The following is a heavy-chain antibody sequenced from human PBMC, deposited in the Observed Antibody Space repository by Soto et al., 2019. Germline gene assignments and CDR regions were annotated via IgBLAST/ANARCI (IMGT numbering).Heavy chain of an antibody. CDR3: ARRYGRNFDY. CDR2: IYYSGST. Sequence: SETLSHTCTVSGGSISSYYWSWIRQPPGKGLEWIGYIYYSGSTNYNPSLKSRVTISVDTSKNQFSLKLSSVTAADTAVYYCARRYGRNFDYWGQGTLVTVSS. V-gene: IGHV4-59*01. CDR1: GGSISSYY. J-gene: IGHJ4*02. D-gene: IGHD1-20*01.